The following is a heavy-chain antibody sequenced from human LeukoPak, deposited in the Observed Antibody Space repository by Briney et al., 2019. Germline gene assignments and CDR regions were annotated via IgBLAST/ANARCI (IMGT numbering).Heavy chain of an antibody. D-gene: IGHD6-13*01. CDR1: GGTFSSYA. CDR2: IIPIFGTA. Sequence: SVKVSCKASGGTFSSYAISWVRQAPGQGLEWMGGIIPIFGTANYAQKFQGRVTITADESTSTAYMELSSLRSEDTAVYYCARASPSPGIAAAGTHYYGMDVWDQGTTVTVSS. CDR3: ARASPSPGIAAAGTHYYGMDV. V-gene: IGHV1-69*13. J-gene: IGHJ6*02.